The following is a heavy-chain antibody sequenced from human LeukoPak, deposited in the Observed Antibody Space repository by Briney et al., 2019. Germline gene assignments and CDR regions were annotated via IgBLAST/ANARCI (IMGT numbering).Heavy chain of an antibody. V-gene: IGHV3-43*02. J-gene: IGHJ4*02. CDR1: GFIYYKYA. CDR3: ARESETSGWYDY. Sequence: SGGSLRLSRAAPGFIYYKYAIHWVRQAPGKGLEWVSLISGDGGSTFYAESVRGRFTISRDNTRKSLCLQMSSLRSEDTALYYCARESETSGWYDYWGQGTLVTVSS. CDR2: ISGDGGST. D-gene: IGHD6-19*01.